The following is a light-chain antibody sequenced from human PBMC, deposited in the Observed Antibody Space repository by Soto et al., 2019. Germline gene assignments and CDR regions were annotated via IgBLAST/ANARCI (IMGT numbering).Light chain of an antibody. CDR1: QSISTY. CDR3: QQSYTIPYT. CDR2: AAS. V-gene: IGKV1-39*01. J-gene: IGKJ2*01. Sequence: DIQMTQSPSSLPASVGDRVTLTCRASQSISTYLNWYQQKPGKAPKVLIYAASSLQSGFPSRLSGSGSGTDFTLTISSLQPEDFATYYCQQSYTIPYTFGQGTKLEIK.